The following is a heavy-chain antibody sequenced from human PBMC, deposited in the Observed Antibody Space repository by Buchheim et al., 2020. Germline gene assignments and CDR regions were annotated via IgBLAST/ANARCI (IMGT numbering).Heavy chain of an antibody. V-gene: IGHV3-7*01. CDR2: IGPDGSEK. Sequence: EVQLVESGGGLVQPGGSLRLSCAASGFTFGTYMMTWVRQAPGKGLEWVANIGPDGSEKNYVDSVKGRVTISRDNDKNLLFLRMSSLRTEETALYSWARNHYYSGGHCRYHGMDVWGQRTT. J-gene: IGHJ6*02. CDR3: ARNHYYSGGHCRYHGMDV. D-gene: IGHD2-21*01. CDR1: GFTFGTYM.